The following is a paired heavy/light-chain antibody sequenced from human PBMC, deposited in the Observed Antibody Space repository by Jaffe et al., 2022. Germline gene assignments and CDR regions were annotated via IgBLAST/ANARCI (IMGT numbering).Heavy chain of an antibody. D-gene: IGHD3-22*01. CDR1: GFTFSSYE. CDR3: ARTLYYDSSGYYTVLYAFDI. J-gene: IGHJ3*02. CDR2: ISSSGSTI. Sequence: EVQLVESGGGLVQPGGSLRLSCAASGFTFSSYEMNWVRQAPGKGLEWVSYISSSGSTIYYADSVKGRFTISRDNAKNSLYLQMNSLRAEDTAVYYCARTLYYDSSGYYTVLYAFDIWGQGTMVTVSS. V-gene: IGHV3-48*03.
Light chain of an antibody. J-gene: IGLJ1*01. Sequence: QSALTQPASVSGSPGQSITISCTGTSSDVGGYNYVSWYQQHPGKAPKLMIYDVSNRPSGVSNRFSGSKSGNTASLTISGLQAEDEADYYCSSYTSSSTLVFGTGTKVTVL. CDR1: SSDVGGYNY. V-gene: IGLV2-14*03. CDR2: DVS. CDR3: SSYTSSSTLV.